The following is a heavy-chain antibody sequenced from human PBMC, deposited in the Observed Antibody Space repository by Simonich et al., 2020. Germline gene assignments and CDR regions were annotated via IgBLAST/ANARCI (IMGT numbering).Heavy chain of an antibody. CDR2: IKHSGST. V-gene: IGHV4-34*01. CDR3: ERCALVNYDIWTGYHNWFDP. J-gene: IGHJ5*02. D-gene: IGHD3-9*01. CDR1: GGSFSVYY. Sequence: HVQLQQWGAGLLKPSETLSLTCAVSGGSFSVYYWRWSHQPQGKGLEWIGEIKHSGSTNYTTPLKILFTLSVDTSKNQFSLKLSSVTAADTAVYYCERCALVNYDIWTGYHNWFDPGGQGTLVTVSS.